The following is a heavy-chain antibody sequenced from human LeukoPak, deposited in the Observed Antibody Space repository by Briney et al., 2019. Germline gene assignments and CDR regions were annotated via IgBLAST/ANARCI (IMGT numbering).Heavy chain of an antibody. CDR2: INPNSGGT. V-gene: IGHV1-2*02. D-gene: IGHD5-18*01. J-gene: IGHJ4*02. CDR1: GYTFTGYY. Sequence: ASVKVSCKASGYTFTGYYMHWVQQAPAQGLEGMGWINPNSGGTNYAQKFQGRVTMTRDTSISTAYMELSRLRSDDTAVYYCARVEIQLWLAFDYWGQGTLVTVSS. CDR3: ARVEIQLWLAFDY.